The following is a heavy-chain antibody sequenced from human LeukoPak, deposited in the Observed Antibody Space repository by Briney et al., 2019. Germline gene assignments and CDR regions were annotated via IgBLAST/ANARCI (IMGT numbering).Heavy chain of an antibody. Sequence: GGSLRLSCAASGFTFSKYAMTWVRQAPGKGLEWVSTIQPVGENRAYAVSVRGRFTTTKDDSQNTMYLQMKGLRADDTAVYFCAKNQRTNNDIFFDFWGQGTLVTVSS. CDR3: AKNQRTNNDIFFDF. CDR1: GFTFSKYA. D-gene: IGHD3-9*01. V-gene: IGHV3-23*01. CDR2: IQPVGENR. J-gene: IGHJ4*02.